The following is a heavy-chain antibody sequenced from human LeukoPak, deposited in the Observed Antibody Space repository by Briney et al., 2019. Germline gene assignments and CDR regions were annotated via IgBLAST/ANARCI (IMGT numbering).Heavy chain of an antibody. CDR3: AKDKAGPYSGSITSSYDY. J-gene: IGHJ4*02. CDR1: GFTFDDYA. Sequence: PGRSLRLSCAASGFTFDDYAMHWVRQAPGKGLEWVSGISWNSGSIGYADSVKGRFTISRDNAKNSLYLQMNSLRAEDTALYYCAKDKAGPYSGSITSSYDYWGQGTLVTVSS. CDR2: ISWNSGSI. V-gene: IGHV3-9*01. D-gene: IGHD1-26*01.